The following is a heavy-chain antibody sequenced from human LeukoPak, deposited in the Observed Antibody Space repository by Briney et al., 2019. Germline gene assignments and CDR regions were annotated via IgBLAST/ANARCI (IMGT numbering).Heavy chain of an antibody. J-gene: IGHJ4*02. CDR1: RYTFTSYY. CDR2: INPSGGST. V-gene: IGHV1-46*01. D-gene: IGHD2-15*01. Sequence: GASVKVSCKASRYTFTSYYMHWVRQAPGRGLEWMGIINPSGGSTSYAQKFQGRVTMTRDMSTSTVYMELSSLRSEDTAVYYCARDLNDIPDYWGQGTLVTASS. CDR3: ARDLNDIPDY.